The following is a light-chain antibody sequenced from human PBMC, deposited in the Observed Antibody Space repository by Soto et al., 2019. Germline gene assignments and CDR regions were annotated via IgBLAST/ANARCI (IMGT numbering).Light chain of an antibody. V-gene: IGLV7-46*01. J-gene: IGLJ2*01. CDR2: DTS. Sequence: QTVVTQEPSLTVSPGGTVTLTCGSSTGAVTSGHYPYWIQQKPGLAPRTLIYDTSNRNSWTPARFSGSLLGGKAALTLSGAQPEDEAEYYCLLLFGGTRVFGGGTKVTVL. CDR1: TGAVTSGHY. CDR3: LLLFGGTRV.